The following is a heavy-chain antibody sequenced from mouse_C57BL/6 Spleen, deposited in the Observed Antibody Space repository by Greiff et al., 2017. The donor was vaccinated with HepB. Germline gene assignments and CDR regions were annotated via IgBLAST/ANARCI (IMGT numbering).Heavy chain of an antibody. J-gene: IGHJ2*01. CDR3: AKGKGDY. CDR1: GYTFTSSW. Sequence: VQLQQPGAELVRPGFSVKLSCKASGYTFTSSWLDWVKQRPGQGLEWIGNIYPSDSETNYNQKFKDKATLTVDKSSSTAYMQLSSLTSEDSAVYYCAKGKGDYWGQGTTLTVSS. V-gene: IGHV1-61*01. CDR2: IYPSDSET.